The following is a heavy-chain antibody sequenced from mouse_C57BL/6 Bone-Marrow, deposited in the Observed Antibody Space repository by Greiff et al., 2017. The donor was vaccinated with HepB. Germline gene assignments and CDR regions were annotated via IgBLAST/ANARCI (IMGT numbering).Heavy chain of an antibody. J-gene: IGHJ4*01. CDR1: GFTFSNYW. V-gene: IGHV6-3*01. D-gene: IGHD2-4*01. Sequence: EVQGVESGGGLVQPGGSMKLSCVASGFTFSNYWMNWVRQSPEKGLEWVAQIRLKSDNYATHYAESVKGRFTISRDDSKSIVYLQMNNLRAEDTGIYYCTASTMITTRLYYYAMDYWGQGTSVTVSS. CDR3: TASTMITTRLYYYAMDY. CDR2: IRLKSDNYAT.